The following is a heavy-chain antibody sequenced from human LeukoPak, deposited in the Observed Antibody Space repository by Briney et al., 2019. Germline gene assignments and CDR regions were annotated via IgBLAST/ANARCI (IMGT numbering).Heavy chain of an antibody. J-gene: IGHJ2*01. Sequence: SETLSLTCTVSGGSIITYYWSWVRQPPGKGLEWIWYIYYTGGGSTDYNPSLKSRVTISVDTSKNQFSLKLSSATAADTAVYYCARRSGGSHGWYFDLWGRGTLVTVSS. CDR1: GGSIITYY. CDR3: ARRSGGSHGWYFDL. CDR2: IYYTGGGST. D-gene: IGHD2-15*01. V-gene: IGHV4-59*08.